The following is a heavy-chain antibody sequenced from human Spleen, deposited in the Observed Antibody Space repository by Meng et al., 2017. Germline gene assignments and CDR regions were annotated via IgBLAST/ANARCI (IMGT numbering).Heavy chain of an antibody. CDR2: INGDGSDT. Sequence: LSLTCAASGFTLSSYWMHWVRQAPGKGLVWVSRINGDGSDTSYADSVKGRFTISRDNAKNTLYLQMNSLRAEDTAVYYCARVGYYDSSNYYAYFQHWGQGTLVTVSS. CDR3: ARVGYYDSSNYYAYFQH. D-gene: IGHD3-22*01. V-gene: IGHV3-74*01. J-gene: IGHJ1*01. CDR1: GFTLSSYW.